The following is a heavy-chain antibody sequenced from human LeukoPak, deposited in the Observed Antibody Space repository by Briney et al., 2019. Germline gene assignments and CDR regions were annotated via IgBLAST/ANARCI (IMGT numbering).Heavy chain of an antibody. Sequence: SETLSLTCTVSGYSISSGYYWGWIRQPPGKGLEWIGSIYHSGSTYYNPSLKSRVTISVDTSKNQFSLKLSSVTAADTAVYYCASSSCIAVAGTLGWFDPWGQGTLVTVSS. CDR1: GYSISSGYY. J-gene: IGHJ5*02. CDR3: ASSSCIAVAGTLGWFDP. CDR2: IYHSGST. V-gene: IGHV4-38-2*02. D-gene: IGHD6-19*01.